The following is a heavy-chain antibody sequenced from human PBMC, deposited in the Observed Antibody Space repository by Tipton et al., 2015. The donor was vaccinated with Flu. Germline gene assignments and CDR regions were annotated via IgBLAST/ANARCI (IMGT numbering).Heavy chain of an antibody. CDR2: IYYSGTT. CDR1: GDSISTTIYY. Sequence: GLVKPSETLSLTCTVSGDSISTTIYYWGWVRQPPGKGLEWIDSIYYSGTTYYNPSLKSRVTISVDSSKNEFSLTLASLTAADTAVYYCARDLWNDRRAYYYYGVDVWGQGTTVTVSS. D-gene: IGHD1-1*01. CDR3: ARDLWNDRRAYYYYGVDV. V-gene: IGHV4-39*07. J-gene: IGHJ6*02.